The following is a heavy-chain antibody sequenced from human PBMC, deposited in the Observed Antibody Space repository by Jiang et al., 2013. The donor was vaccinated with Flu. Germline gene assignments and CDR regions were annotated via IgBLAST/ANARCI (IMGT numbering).Heavy chain of an antibody. CDR3: AREGGLTPLAVTGLIDY. D-gene: IGHD6-19*01. CDR1: GYTFISYG. CDR2: ISVSTGVT. J-gene: IGHJ4*02. V-gene: IGHV1-18*01. Sequence: GAEVKKPGASVTVSCKASGYTFISYGITWLRQAPGQRVEWMGWISVSTGVTNYAQKFRGRLNMTTDTATNTAYMELRSLKSDDTAVYYCAREGGLTPLAVTGLIDYWGQGTLVSVSS.